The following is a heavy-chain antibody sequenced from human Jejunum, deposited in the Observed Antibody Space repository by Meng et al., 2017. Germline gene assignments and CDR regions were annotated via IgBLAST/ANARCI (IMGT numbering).Heavy chain of an antibody. D-gene: IGHD2-8*01. J-gene: IGHJ4*02. V-gene: IGHV4-4*02. Sequence: QVHVQESGPGLVKPSGTLSLPCAVSGASISRTNWWSWVRQPPGKGLEWIGKIDPSESTHYNPSLKGRVTISADRSKNQFSLRLTSVTAADTAIYYCARAYCTDVSCHDFFDSWGQGTLVTVSS. CDR3: ARAYCTDVSCHDFFDS. CDR1: GASISRTNW. CDR2: IDPSEST.